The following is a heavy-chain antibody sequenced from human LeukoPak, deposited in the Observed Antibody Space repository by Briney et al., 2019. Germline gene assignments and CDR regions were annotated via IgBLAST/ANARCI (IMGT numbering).Heavy chain of an antibody. CDR3: ARLTLSSYWFDP. J-gene: IGHJ5*02. V-gene: IGHV4-39*02. Sequence: PSETLSLTCTVSGGSISSSSYYWVWIRQPPGKGLEWVGSIFYTGTTFHNPALESRVALSVDRSKNHFSLRLNALTAADTAVYYCARLTLSSYWFDPWGQGTLVIVSS. CDR2: IFYTGTT. CDR1: GGSISSSSYY. D-gene: IGHD2-15*01.